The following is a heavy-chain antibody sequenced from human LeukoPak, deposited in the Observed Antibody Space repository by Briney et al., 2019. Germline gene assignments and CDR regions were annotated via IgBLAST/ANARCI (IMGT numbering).Heavy chain of an antibody. D-gene: IGHD3-22*01. V-gene: IGHV3-23*01. CDR2: ITVNGGST. CDR1: GFTFSSYA. Sequence: PGGSLRLSCAASGFTFSSYAMTWVRQAPGKGLGWVSVITVNGGSTYYAGSVKGRFTISRDNSKNTLYLQMNSLRAEDTAIYYCAKDRPNYYDSSGHYYRRDGDYWGQGTLVTVSS. J-gene: IGHJ4*02. CDR3: AKDRPNYYDSSGHYYRRDGDY.